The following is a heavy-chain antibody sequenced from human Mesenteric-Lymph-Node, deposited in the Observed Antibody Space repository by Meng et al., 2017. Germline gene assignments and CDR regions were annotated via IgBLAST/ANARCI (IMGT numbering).Heavy chain of an antibody. CDR2: INHSGST. V-gene: IGHV4-34*01. J-gene: IGHJ4*02. CDR3: ARARFLEWLLLLELRSYFDY. D-gene: IGHD3-3*01. CDR1: CGSLSVYY. Sequence: VALRRGGQGLLQPSDPPPLTCPVLCGSLSVYYWSWIRQPPGKGLEWIGEINHSGSTNYNPSLKSRVTISVDTSKNQFSLKLSSVTAADTAVYYCARARFLEWLLLLELRSYFDYWGQGTLVTVSS.